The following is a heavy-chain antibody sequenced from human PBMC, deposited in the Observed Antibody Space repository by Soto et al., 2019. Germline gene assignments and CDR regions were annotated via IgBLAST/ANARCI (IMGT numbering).Heavy chain of an antibody. J-gene: IGHJ4*02. Sequence: PGGSLRLSCAASGCTFSNYAMSWVRQAPGKGLDWVSAISGSGSATYYADSVQGRFTISRDTSKRTLSLQMNRLRVEDTAVYYCAKDVEVGYYDSSGYPILDYWCQGTLVTVSS. CDR1: GCTFSNYA. CDR3: AKDVEVGYYDSSGYPILDY. CDR2: ISGSGSAT. D-gene: IGHD3-22*01. V-gene: IGHV3-23*01.